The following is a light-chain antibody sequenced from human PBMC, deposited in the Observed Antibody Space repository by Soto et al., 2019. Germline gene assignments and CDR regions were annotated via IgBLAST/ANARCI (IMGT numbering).Light chain of an antibody. V-gene: IGKV3-20*01. CDR3: QQYNKWPGK. J-gene: IGKJ1*01. CDR2: GAC. CDR1: QSVSSNF. Sequence: PGERVTLSCRASQSVSSNFLAWYQQKPGQAPRLLIYGACNRAAGIPDRFSGSGSGTDFTLTINRLEPEDFAVYYCQQYNKWPGKCGQGTKVDIK.